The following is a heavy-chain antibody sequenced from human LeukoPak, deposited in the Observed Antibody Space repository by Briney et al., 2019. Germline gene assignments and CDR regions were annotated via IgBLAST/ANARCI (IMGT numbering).Heavy chain of an antibody. D-gene: IGHD1-26*01. CDR3: ARSTAEGGSYYWYFDL. J-gene: IGHJ2*01. CDR2: VFYSGST. Sequence: SETLSLTCTVSGGSITSSGYYWGWIRQPPGKGLEWIGNVFYSGSTYYSPSLKSRVTISVDTSKNQFSLNLRSVTAADTALYYCARSTAEGGSYYWYFDLWGRGTLVTVSS. CDR1: GGSITSSGYY. V-gene: IGHV4-39*01.